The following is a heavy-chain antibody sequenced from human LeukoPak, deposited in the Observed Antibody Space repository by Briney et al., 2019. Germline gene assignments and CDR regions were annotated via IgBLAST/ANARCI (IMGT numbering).Heavy chain of an antibody. D-gene: IGHD3-22*01. J-gene: IGHJ5*02. CDR1: GFTFSSYA. V-gene: IGHV3-23*01. Sequence: GGSLRLSCAASGFTFSSYAMSWVRQAPGKGLEWVSAISGSGGSTYYADSVKGRFTISRDNSKNTLYLQMNSLRAEDTAVYYCAKWGQSTYYYDSSSIAWGQGTLVTVSS. CDR2: ISGSGGST. CDR3: AKWGQSTYYYDSSSIA.